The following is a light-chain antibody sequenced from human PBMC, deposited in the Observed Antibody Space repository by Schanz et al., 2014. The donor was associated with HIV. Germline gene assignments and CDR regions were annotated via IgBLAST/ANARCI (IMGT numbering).Light chain of an antibody. CDR1: QSISNN. CDR2: GAF. Sequence: EIVMTQSPGTLSVSPGERATLSCRASQSISNNLAWYQHKPGQAPRLLIYGAFTRATGIPVRFSGRGSGTEFTLTISGLQSEDFALYYCQQYSDWPPSTFGQGTKVEIK. CDR3: QQYSDWPPST. J-gene: IGKJ2*01. V-gene: IGKV3-15*01.